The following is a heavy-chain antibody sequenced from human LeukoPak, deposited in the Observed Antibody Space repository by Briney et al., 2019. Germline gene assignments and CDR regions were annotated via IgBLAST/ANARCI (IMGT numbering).Heavy chain of an antibody. CDR2: ISTSGSTR. CDR3: ARVRASLDY. CDR1: GFTFSSDE. D-gene: IGHD3-10*01. V-gene: IGHV3-48*03. J-gene: IGHJ4*02. Sequence: GGSLRLSCAASGFTFSSDEMNWVRQAPGKGLEWVSYISTSGSTRNYADSVQGRFTISRDNAENSLYLQMNSLRAEDTAVYYCARVRASLDYWGQGTLVTVSS.